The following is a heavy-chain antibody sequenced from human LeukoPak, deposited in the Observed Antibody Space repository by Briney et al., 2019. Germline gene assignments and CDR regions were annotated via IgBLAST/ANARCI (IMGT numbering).Heavy chain of an antibody. CDR3: AREGSGSYLGYYYYMEV. D-gene: IGHD3-10*01. Sequence: SETLSLTCTVSGGSISSYYWSWIRQPAGKGLEWIGRINTSGSTNYNPSLKSRVTISADKSKKQFSLRLTSVTAADTAVYYCAREGSGSYLGYYYYMEVWGTGTTVTVSS. CDR1: GGSISSYY. CDR2: INTSGST. J-gene: IGHJ6*03. V-gene: IGHV4-4*07.